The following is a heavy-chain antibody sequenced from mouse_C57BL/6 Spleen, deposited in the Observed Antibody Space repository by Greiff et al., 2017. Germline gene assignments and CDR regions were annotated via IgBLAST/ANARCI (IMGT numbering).Heavy chain of an antibody. CDR1: GYTFTSYW. V-gene: IGHV1-69*01. CDR2: IDPSDSYT. Sequence: VQLQQSGAELVMPGASVKLSCKASGYTFTSYWMHWVKQRPGQGLEWIGEIDPSDSYTNYNQKFKGKSTLTVDKSSSTAYMQLSSLTSEDSAVYYCARLGDMGFDYWGQGTTLTVSS. D-gene: IGHD3-3*01. J-gene: IGHJ2*01. CDR3: ARLGDMGFDY.